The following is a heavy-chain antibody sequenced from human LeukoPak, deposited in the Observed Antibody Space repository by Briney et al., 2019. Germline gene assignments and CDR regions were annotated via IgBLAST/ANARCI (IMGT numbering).Heavy chain of an antibody. CDR2: INPDSGGT. Sequence: SVKVSCKASGYTFTGYYMHWVRQAPGQGLEWMGWINPDSGGTIYGQKFQGRVTMTRDTSISTAYMELSRLTSDDTAVYYCARGQFSSSWSDSWFDPWGQGTLVTVSS. CDR1: GYTFTGYY. V-gene: IGHV1-2*02. J-gene: IGHJ5*02. D-gene: IGHD6-13*01. CDR3: ARGQFSSSWSDSWFDP.